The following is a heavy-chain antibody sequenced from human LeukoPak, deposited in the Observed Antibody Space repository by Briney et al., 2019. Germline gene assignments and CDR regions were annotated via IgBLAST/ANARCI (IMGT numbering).Heavy chain of an antibody. V-gene: IGHV3-48*01. J-gene: IGHJ4*02. Sequence: PGGSLRLSCAASGFTFSTYNMNWVRQAPGKGLEWVSYISSSSSTVHYADSVKGRFTISRDNAKNSLYLQMNSLRAEDTAVYYCAKPKGIAAAGLDYWGQGTLVTVSS. CDR2: ISSSSSTV. CDR1: GFTFSTYN. CDR3: AKPKGIAAAGLDY. D-gene: IGHD6-13*01.